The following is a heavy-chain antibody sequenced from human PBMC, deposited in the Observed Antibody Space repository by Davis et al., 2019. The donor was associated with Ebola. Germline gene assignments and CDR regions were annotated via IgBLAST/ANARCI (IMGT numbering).Heavy chain of an antibody. J-gene: IGHJ4*02. V-gene: IGHV4-59*01. CDR2: IYYNGNP. CDR3: ARDTSTTGWGIDY. Sequence: MPSDTLSLTCTVSGASINSYYWSWIRQSPEKGLEWIAYIYYNGNPYYNPSLKSRVTISVDTSKNQFSLKLSSVTAADTAVYYCARDTSTTGWGIDYWGQGTLVTVSS. CDR1: GASINSYY. D-gene: IGHD6-19*01.